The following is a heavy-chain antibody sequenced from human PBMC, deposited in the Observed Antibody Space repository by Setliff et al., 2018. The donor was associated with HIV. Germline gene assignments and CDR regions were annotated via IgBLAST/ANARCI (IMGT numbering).Heavy chain of an antibody. J-gene: IGHJ4*02. CDR3: ARGTSGSYGGFDY. V-gene: IGHV3-74*01. CDR2: INSDGSTT. Sequence: RGSLRLSCAASGFTFKTYWMHWVRQVPGKGLVWVSRINSDGSTTSYADSVKGRFTISRDNAKNTLHLQMNSLRAEDTAVYYCARGTSGSYGGFDYWGQAILVTVSS. D-gene: IGHD1-26*01. CDR1: GFTFKTYW.